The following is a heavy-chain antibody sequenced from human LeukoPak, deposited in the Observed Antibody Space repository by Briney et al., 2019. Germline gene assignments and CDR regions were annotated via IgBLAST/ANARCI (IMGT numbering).Heavy chain of an antibody. CDR2: ISYDGSNK. Sequence: GGSLRLSCAASGFTFSSYAMHWVRQAPGKGLEWVAVISYDGSNKYYADSVKGRFTISRDNSKNTLYLQMNSLRSEDTAVYYCASLIGGSWYDYWGQGTLVTVSS. J-gene: IGHJ4*02. CDR1: GFTFSSYA. D-gene: IGHD6-13*01. V-gene: IGHV3-30*04. CDR3: ASLIGGSWYDY.